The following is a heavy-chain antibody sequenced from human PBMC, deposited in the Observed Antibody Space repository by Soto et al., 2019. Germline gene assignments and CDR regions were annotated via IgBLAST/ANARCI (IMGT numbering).Heavy chain of an antibody. CDR1: GGSISGYY. CDR2: IYYSGST. Sequence: SETLSLTCTVSGGSISGYYWSWIRQPPGKGLEWIGYIYYSGSTNYNPSLKSRVTISVDTSKNQFSLKLSSVTAADTAVYYCARVGSYYDINYFDYWGRGTLVTVSS. D-gene: IGHD1-26*01. CDR3: ARVGSYYDINYFDY. J-gene: IGHJ4*02. V-gene: IGHV4-59*08.